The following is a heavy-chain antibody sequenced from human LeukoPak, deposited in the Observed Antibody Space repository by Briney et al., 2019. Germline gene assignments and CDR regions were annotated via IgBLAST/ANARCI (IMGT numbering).Heavy chain of an antibody. Sequence: ETLSLTCAVYGGSFSGYYWSWIRQPPGKGLEWIGEINHSGSTNYNPSLKSRVTISVDTSKNQFSLKLSSVTAADTAVYYCARALWNPLRHLDYWGQGTLVTVSS. V-gene: IGHV4-34*01. J-gene: IGHJ4*02. CDR1: GGSFSGYY. D-gene: IGHD1-1*01. CDR3: ARALWNPLRHLDY. CDR2: INHSGST.